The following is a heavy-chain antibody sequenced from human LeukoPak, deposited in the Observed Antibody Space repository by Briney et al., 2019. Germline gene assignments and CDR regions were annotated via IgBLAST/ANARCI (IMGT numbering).Heavy chain of an antibody. CDR2: INQDVSER. CDR3: ARVALEDGSSRYRMLDY. J-gene: IGHJ4*02. CDR1: GFTFNQYW. V-gene: IGHV3-7*01. Sequence: GGSLRLSCAASGFTFNQYWMTWVRQIPGKGLEWVAYINQDVSERYFVDSVTARFTISRDNAQNSLYLHMNSLRVEDTALYYCARVALEDGSSRYRMLDYWSQGILVTVSS. D-gene: IGHD6-13*01.